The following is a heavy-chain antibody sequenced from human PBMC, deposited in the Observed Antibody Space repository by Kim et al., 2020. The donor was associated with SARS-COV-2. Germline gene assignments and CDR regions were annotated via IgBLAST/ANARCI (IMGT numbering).Heavy chain of an antibody. Sequence: GGSLRLSCAASGFTFSSYSMNWVRQAPGKGLEWVSYISSSSSTIYYADSVKGRFTISRDNAKNSLYLQMNSLRDEDTAVYYCARDPYYYDSSGYYDHDYWGQGTLVTVSS. D-gene: IGHD3-22*01. V-gene: IGHV3-48*02. CDR2: ISSSSSTI. CDR1: GFTFSSYS. J-gene: IGHJ4*02. CDR3: ARDPYYYDSSGYYDHDY.